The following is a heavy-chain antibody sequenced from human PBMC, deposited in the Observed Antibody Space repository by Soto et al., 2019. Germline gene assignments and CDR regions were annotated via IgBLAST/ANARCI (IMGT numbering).Heavy chain of an antibody. V-gene: IGHV3-23*01. CDR1: GFTFSSYA. CDR2: ISGSGGST. D-gene: IGHD6-19*01. CDR3: AKGTGWGYSSGWYSPHFDY. Sequence: GGSLRLSCAASGFTFSSYAMSWVRQAPGKGLEWVSAISGSGGSTYYADSVKGRFTISRDNSKNTLYLQMNSLRAEDTAVYYCAKGTGWGYSSGWYSPHFDYWGQGTLVTVSS. J-gene: IGHJ4*02.